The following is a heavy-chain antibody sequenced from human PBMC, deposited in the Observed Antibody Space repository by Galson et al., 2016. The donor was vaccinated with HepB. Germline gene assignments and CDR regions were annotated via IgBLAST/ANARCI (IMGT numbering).Heavy chain of an antibody. D-gene: IGHD1-20*01. Sequence: SLRLSCAASGFTFSSYGMHWVRQAPGKGLEWVAVIWFDGINKYYADSVKGRFTISRDNSKNTLYLQMNGLRAEDTAVYYCARDFYNWNEGPFDYWGQGTLVTVSS. CDR3: ARDFYNWNEGPFDY. V-gene: IGHV3-33*01. J-gene: IGHJ4*02. CDR2: IWFDGINK. CDR1: GFTFSSYG.